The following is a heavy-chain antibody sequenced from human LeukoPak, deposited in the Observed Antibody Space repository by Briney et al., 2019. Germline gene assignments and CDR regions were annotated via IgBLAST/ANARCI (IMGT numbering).Heavy chain of an antibody. Sequence: GASVKVSCKASGGTFSSYAISWVRQAPGQGLEWMGGIIPIFGTANYAQKFQGRVTITADESTSTAYMELSSLRSEDTAVYYCASSGTNIVGATAFDYWGQGTLVTVSS. CDR3: ASSGTNIVGATAFDY. J-gene: IGHJ4*02. V-gene: IGHV1-69*01. D-gene: IGHD1-26*01. CDR2: IIPIFGTA. CDR1: GGTFSSYA.